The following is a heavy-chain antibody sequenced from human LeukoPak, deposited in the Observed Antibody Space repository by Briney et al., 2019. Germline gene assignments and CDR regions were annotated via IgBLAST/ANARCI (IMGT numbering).Heavy chain of an antibody. Sequence: ASVKVSCKASGGTFSSYAISWVRQAPGQGLEWMGGIIPIFGTANYAQKFQGRVTITTDESTSTAYMELSSLRSEDTAVYYCARVLPAAQYNWFDPWGQGTLVTVSS. D-gene: IGHD2-2*01. CDR1: GGTFSSYA. V-gene: IGHV1-69*05. CDR3: ARVLPAAQYNWFDP. CDR2: IIPIFGTA. J-gene: IGHJ5*02.